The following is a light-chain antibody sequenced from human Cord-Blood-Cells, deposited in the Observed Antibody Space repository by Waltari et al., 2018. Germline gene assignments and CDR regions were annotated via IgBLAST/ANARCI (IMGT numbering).Light chain of an antibody. V-gene: IGLV2-14*01. J-gene: IGLJ3*02. CDR1: SSDVVGYNY. Sequence: QSALTQSASVSGSPGQSITIPCTGTSSDVVGYNYVSWYQQHPGKAPKLMFYDVSKRPSGVSNRFSGSKSGNTASLTISGLQAEDEADYYCSSYTSSSTWVFGGGTKLTVL. CDR3: SSYTSSSTWV. CDR2: DVS.